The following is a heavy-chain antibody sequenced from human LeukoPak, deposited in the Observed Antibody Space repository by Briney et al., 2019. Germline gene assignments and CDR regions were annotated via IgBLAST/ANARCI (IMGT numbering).Heavy chain of an antibody. Sequence: GGSLRLSCVASGFTFITYAMSWVRQAPGKGLEWVSVIYSGGRTFYADSVKGRFTISRDNSKNTLFLQMNSLRAEDTAVYYCARPWSSSGNQELFNYYYYGLDVWGQGTTVTVSS. J-gene: IGHJ6*02. CDR2: IYSGGRT. CDR3: ARPWSSSGNQELFNYYYYGLDV. V-gene: IGHV3-53*01. CDR1: GFTFITYA. D-gene: IGHD6-13*01.